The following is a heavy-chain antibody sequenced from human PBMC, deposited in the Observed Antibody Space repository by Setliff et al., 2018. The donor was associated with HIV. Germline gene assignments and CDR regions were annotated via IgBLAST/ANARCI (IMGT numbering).Heavy chain of an antibody. Sequence: SETLSLTCAVYGGSFSGYYWSWIRQSPGKGLEWIGEINHGGTTNFNPSLKSRVTLSVDMSKNQFSLNLTSVTAADTALYYCARGWSSGWYNWFDPWGQGTLVTVSS. CDR1: GGSFSGYY. J-gene: IGHJ5*02. CDR3: ARGWSSGWYNWFDP. CDR2: INHGGTT. D-gene: IGHD6-19*01. V-gene: IGHV4-34*01.